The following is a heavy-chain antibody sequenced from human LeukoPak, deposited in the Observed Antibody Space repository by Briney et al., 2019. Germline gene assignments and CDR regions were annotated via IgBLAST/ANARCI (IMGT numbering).Heavy chain of an antibody. CDR2: ISYDGSYK. D-gene: IGHD3-22*01. V-gene: IGHV3-30*18. J-gene: IGHJ4*02. Sequence: GGSLRLSCAASGFTFSSFGMHWVRQAPGKGLEWVAVISYDGSYKNYVDSVKGRFTISRDISKNTLYLQMNSLRAEDTAVYYCAKRLGYYDSSEGYFDQWGQGALVTVSS. CDR3: AKRLGYYDSSEGYFDQ. CDR1: GFTFSSFG.